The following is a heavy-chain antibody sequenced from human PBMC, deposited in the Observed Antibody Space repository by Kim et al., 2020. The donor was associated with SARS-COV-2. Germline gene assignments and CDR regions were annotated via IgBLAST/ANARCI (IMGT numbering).Heavy chain of an antibody. J-gene: IGHJ6*02. V-gene: IGHV3-15*01. CDR1: GFTFSNAW. D-gene: IGHD2-21*02. CDR2: IKSKTDGGTT. Sequence: GGSLRLSCAASGFTFSNAWMSWVRQAPGKGLEWVGRIKSKTDGGTTDYAAPVKGRFTISRDDSKNTLYLQINSLKTEDTAVYYCTSLSYCGGDCYMYYYYYGMDAWGQGTTGTVAS. CDR3: TSLSYCGGDCYMYYYYYGMDA.